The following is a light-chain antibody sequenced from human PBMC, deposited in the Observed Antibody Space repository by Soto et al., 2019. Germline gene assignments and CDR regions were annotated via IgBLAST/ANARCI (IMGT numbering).Light chain of an antibody. CDR3: HQYDSSPLS. J-gene: IGKJ4*01. V-gene: IGKV3-20*01. CDR2: GAS. CDR1: QSVSSSY. Sequence: EIVLTQSPGTLSLSPGERATLSCRASQSVSSSYLAWYQQKPGQAPRLLIYGASSRATGIPDRFSGSGSVTDFKLTISRLEPEDFAEYYCHQYDSSPLSVGGGNKVEIK.